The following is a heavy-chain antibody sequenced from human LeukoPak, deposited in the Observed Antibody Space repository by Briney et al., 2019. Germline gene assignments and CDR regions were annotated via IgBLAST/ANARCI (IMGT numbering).Heavy chain of an antibody. Sequence: ASVKVSCTASGYTFTSYYMHWVRQAPGQGLEWMGIINPSGGSTSYAQKFQGRVTMTRDMSTSTDYMELSSLRSEDTAVYYCARDNSVEDTAWWFDPWGQGTLVTVSS. CDR1: GYTFTSYY. CDR2: INPSGGST. V-gene: IGHV1-46*01. J-gene: IGHJ5*02. CDR3: ARDNSVEDTAWWFDP. D-gene: IGHD4-23*01.